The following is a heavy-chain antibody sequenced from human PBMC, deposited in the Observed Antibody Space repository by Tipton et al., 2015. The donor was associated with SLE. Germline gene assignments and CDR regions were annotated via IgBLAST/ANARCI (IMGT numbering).Heavy chain of an antibody. Sequence: TLSLTCAVYGGSFSGYYWSWIRQPPGKGLEWIGYIYYSGSTNYNPSLKSRVTISVDTSKNQFSLKLSSVTAADTAVYYCARDPRGYSNSEDWGRGTLVTVSS. CDR1: GGSFSGYY. J-gene: IGHJ4*02. CDR2: IYYSGST. D-gene: IGHD6-6*01. V-gene: IGHV4-34*11. CDR3: ARDPRGYSNSED.